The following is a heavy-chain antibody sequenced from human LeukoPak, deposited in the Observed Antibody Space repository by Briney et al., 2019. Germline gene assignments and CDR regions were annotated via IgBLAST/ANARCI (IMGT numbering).Heavy chain of an antibody. CDR2: IKSKTDGGTT. CDR1: GFTFSNAW. D-gene: IGHD1-26*01. Sequence: GGSLRLSCAASGFTFSNAWMSWVRQAPGKGLEWVGHIKSKTDGGTTDYAAPVKGRFTISRDDSKNTLFLQMNSLKTEDTAVYYCTTDSGPPSGYFDYWGQGTLVTVSS. CDR3: TTDSGPPSGYFDY. V-gene: IGHV3-15*01. J-gene: IGHJ4*02.